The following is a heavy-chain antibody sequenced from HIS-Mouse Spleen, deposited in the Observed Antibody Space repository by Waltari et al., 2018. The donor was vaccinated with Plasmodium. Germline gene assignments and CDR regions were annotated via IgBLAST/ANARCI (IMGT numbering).Heavy chain of an antibody. CDR2: INSDGSST. J-gene: IGHJ3*02. D-gene: IGHD6-13*01. Sequence: EVQLVESGGGLVQPGGSLRLSCAASGFTFSSYWMHWVRQAPGKGLVWVQRINSDGSSTSYADSVKGRFTISRDNAKNTLYLQMNSRRAEDTAVYYCARSIAAAGTGDAFDIWGQGTMVTVSS. CDR3: ARSIAAAGTGDAFDI. CDR1: GFTFSSYW. V-gene: IGHV3-74*01.